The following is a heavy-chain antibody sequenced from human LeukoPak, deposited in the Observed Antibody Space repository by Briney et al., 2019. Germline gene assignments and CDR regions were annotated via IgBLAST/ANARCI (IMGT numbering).Heavy chain of an antibody. CDR3: VRHYSDRSSYNDY. CDR2: IFYTGST. D-gene: IGHD3-22*01. CDR1: GGSISSSSDY. J-gene: IGHJ4*02. V-gene: IGHV4-39*01. Sequence: PSETLSLTCAVSGGSISSSSDYWGWIRQPPGKGLEWIGSIFYTGSTYYNPSLKSRVAISVDTSKNQFSLKLNSVTAADTAVYYCVRHYSDRSSYNDYWGQGTLVTVSS.